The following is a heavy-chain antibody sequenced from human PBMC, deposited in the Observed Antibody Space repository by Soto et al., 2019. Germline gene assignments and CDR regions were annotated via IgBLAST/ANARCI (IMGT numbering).Heavy chain of an antibody. V-gene: IGHV3-21*01. CDR2: ISSSSYI. Sequence: GGSLRLSCAASGFTFSSYSMNWVRQAPGKGLEWVSSISSSSYIYYADSVKGRFTISRDNAKNSLYLQMNSLRAEDTAVYYCARALSEIVVAAPFDYWGQGTLVTVSS. J-gene: IGHJ4*02. CDR1: GFTFSSYS. CDR3: ARALSEIVVAAPFDY. D-gene: IGHD2-15*01.